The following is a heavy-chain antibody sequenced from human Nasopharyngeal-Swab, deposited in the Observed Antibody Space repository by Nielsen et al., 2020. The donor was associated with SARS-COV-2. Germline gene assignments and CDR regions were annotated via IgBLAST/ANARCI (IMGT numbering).Heavy chain of an antibody. CDR1: GFTFSSYA. CDR3: ARTAAGAFWNYFDY. Sequence: GESLKISCAASGFTFSSYAMHWVRQAPGKGLEYVSAISSNGGSTYYANSVKGRFTISRDNSKNTLYLQMGSLRAEDMAVYYCARTAAGAFWNYFDYWGQGTLVTVSS. J-gene: IGHJ4*02. V-gene: IGHV3-64*01. D-gene: IGHD1-1*01. CDR2: ISSNGGST.